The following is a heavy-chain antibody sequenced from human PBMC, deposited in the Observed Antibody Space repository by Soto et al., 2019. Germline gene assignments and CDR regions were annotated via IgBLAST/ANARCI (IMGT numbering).Heavy chain of an antibody. D-gene: IGHD4-4*01. CDR1: GYTFTSYA. CDR3: ASHTVTDIFYYYYGMDV. V-gene: IGHV1-3*01. Sequence: GASVKVSCKASGYTFTSYAMHWVRQAPGQRLEWMGWINAGNGNTKYSQKFQGRVTITRDTSASTAYMELSSLRSEDTAVYYCASHTVTDIFYYYYGMDVWGQGTTVTV. J-gene: IGHJ6*02. CDR2: INAGNGNT.